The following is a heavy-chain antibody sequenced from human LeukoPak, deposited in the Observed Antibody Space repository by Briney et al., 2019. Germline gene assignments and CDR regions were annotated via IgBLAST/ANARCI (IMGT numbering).Heavy chain of an antibody. D-gene: IGHD3-10*01. V-gene: IGHV4-59*01. J-gene: IGHJ4*02. CDR3: ARGPGNYYGSGSYLPSRKRQFDY. Sequence: SETLSLTCTVSDDSITIYYWTWIRQPPGKGLEWIGYIDHTGITNYNPSLSSRVTISRDTSKNHFSLELSSVTAADTAVYYCARGPGNYYGSGSYLPSRKRQFDYWGQGTLVTVSS. CDR2: IDHTGIT. CDR1: DDSITIYY.